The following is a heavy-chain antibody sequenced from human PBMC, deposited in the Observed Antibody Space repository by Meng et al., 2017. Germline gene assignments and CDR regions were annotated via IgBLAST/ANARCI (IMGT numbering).Heavy chain of an antibody. J-gene: IGHJ4*02. CDR2: INPNSGGT. CDR3: ARDFARGDSGGNGVSDY. V-gene: IGHV1-2*06. D-gene: IGHD4-23*01. CDR1: GYTFTGYY. Sequence: ASVPVSCQASGYTFTGYYMHWVRQAPGQGLEWMGRINPNSGGTNYAQKFQGRVTMTRDTSISTAYMELSRLRSDDKAVEYCARDFARGDSGGNGVSDYWGQGTLVTVSS.